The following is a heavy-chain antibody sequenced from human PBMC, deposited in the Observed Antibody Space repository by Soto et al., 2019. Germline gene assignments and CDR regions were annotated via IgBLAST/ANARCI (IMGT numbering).Heavy chain of an antibody. V-gene: IGHV3-21*01. Sequence: EEQLVESGGGLVKPGGSLRLSCAASGFTFSSYSMNWVRQAPGKGLEWVSSISSSSEKMYFADSVKGRISISRDNAKNSLYLQMISLRVEDTAVYYCAREGVITFGGVAGFRWFDPWGQGILVTVSS. CDR2: ISSSSEKM. D-gene: IGHD3-16*01. CDR3: AREGVITFGGVAGFRWFDP. CDR1: GFTFSSYS. J-gene: IGHJ5*02.